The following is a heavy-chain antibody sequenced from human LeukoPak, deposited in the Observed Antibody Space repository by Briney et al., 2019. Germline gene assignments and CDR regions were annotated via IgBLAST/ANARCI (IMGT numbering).Heavy chain of an antibody. D-gene: IGHD2-2*01. CDR3: ARDCSSTSCYILDPTSIGGMDV. CDR2: IYRGGST. CDR1: GFTVSSIY. Sequence: GGSLRLSCAASGFTVSSIYMSWVRQAPGKGLEWVSIIYRGGSTYYADSVKGRFTISRDNAKNSLYLQMNSLRAEDTAVYYCARDCSSTSCYILDPTSIGGMDVWGQGTTVTVSS. V-gene: IGHV3-66*01. J-gene: IGHJ6*02.